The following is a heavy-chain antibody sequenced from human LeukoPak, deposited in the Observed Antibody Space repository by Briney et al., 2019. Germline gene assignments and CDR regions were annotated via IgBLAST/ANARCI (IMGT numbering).Heavy chain of an antibody. D-gene: IGHD6-19*01. Sequence: GGSLRLSCAASVFTFSSYAMHWVRQAPGKGLEWVAITSYYGSNKNYVDSVKARFTISRDNSKNRLYLQINRLRTEDTAVYFCAREGSSSSFDYWGQGPLVTVSS. CDR2: TSYYGSNK. J-gene: IGHJ4*02. CDR3: AREGSSSSFDY. V-gene: IGHV3-30*01. CDR1: VFTFSSYA.